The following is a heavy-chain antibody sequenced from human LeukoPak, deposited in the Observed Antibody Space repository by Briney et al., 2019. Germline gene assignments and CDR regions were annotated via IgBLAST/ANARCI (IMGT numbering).Heavy chain of an antibody. CDR3: ARGTRFITVAGTSLSFDP. D-gene: IGHD6-19*01. CDR1: GFSFSSFF. V-gene: IGHV3-64*01. J-gene: IGHJ5*02. Sequence: GESLRLSCAASGFSFSSFFMHWVRQAPGKGLEYVSGISANGGRTYYASSVKGRFTISRDNSKNTLYLHLGSLRPEDMAVYYCARGTRFITVAGTSLSFDPWGQGILVIVSS. CDR2: ISANGGRT.